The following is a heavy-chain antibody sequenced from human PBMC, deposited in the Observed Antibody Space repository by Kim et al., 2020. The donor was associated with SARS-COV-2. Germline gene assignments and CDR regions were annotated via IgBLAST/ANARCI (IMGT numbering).Heavy chain of an antibody. CDR2: IYYSGST. CDR1: GGSISSGGYY. D-gene: IGHD3-3*01. J-gene: IGHJ6*02. Sequence: SETLSLTCTVSGGSISSGGYYWSWIRQHPGKGLEWIGYIYYSGSTYYNPSLKSRVTISVDTSKNQFSLKLSSVTAADTAVYYCARIPRGGDFWSGYYYYYYYGMDVWGQGTTVTVSS. V-gene: IGHV4-31*03. CDR3: ARIPRGGDFWSGYYYYYYYGMDV.